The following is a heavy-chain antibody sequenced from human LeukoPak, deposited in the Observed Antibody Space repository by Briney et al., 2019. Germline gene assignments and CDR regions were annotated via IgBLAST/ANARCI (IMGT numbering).Heavy chain of an antibody. V-gene: IGHV5-51*01. J-gene: IGHJ4*02. CDR2: IYPGDSDT. Sequence: GESLKISCKGSGYIFTTYWIGWVRQLPGKGLEGMGIIYPGDSDTRYSPSFQGQVTISADKSISTAYLQWSSLKAPDTALYYCARSIGGTYFDYSGQGALVTVAS. D-gene: IGHD2-21*01. CDR3: ARSIGGTYFDY. CDR1: GYIFTTYW.